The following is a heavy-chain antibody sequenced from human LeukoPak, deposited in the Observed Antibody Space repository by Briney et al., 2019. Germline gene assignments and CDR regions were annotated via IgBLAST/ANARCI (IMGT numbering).Heavy chain of an antibody. CDR2: INPNSGGT. J-gene: IGHJ4*02. CDR1: GYTFTSYD. CDR3: ARDLLRIAAAGNKVVEY. V-gene: IGHV1-2*02. D-gene: IGHD6-13*01. Sequence: GASVKVSCKASGYTFTSYDINWVRQAPGQGLEWMGWINPNSGGTNYAQKFQGRVTMTRDTSISTAYMELSRLRSDDTAVYYCARDLLRIAAAGNKVVEYWGQGTLVTVSS.